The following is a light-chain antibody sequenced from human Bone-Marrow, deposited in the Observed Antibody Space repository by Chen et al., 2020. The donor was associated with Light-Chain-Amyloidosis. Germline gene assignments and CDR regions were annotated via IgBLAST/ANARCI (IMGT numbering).Light chain of an antibody. CDR3: QSADSSGTYEVI. CDR1: DLPTKY. Sequence: SYELPQPPSVSVSPVQTSRITCSGDDLPTKYAYWYQQKPGQAPVLVIHRDTERPSGISERFSGYSSGTTATLTISGVQAEDEADYHCQSADSSGTYEVIFGGGTKLTVL. J-gene: IGLJ2*01. CDR2: RDT. V-gene: IGLV3-25*03.